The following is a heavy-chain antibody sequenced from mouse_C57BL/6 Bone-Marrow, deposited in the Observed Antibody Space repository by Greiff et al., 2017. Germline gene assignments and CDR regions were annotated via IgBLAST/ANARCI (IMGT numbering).Heavy chain of an antibody. CDR1: GYTFTDYY. V-gene: IGHV1-26*01. D-gene: IGHD2-3*01. CDR3: AGDGYYWFAY. J-gene: IGHJ3*01. Sequence: EVQLQQSGPELVKPGASVKISCKASGYTFTDYYMNWVKQSHGKSLEWIGDINPNNGGTSYNQKFKGKATLTVDKSSRTAYMELRSLTSEDSAVYYCAGDGYYWFAYWGQGTLVTVSA. CDR2: INPNNGGT.